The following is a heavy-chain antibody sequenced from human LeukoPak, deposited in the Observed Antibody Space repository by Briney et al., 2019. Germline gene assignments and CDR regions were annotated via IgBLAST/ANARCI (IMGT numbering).Heavy chain of an antibody. CDR3: AKDGYCSGGSCYSAKAPAVAYYYYYYMDV. CDR1: GFTFSSYA. V-gene: IGHV3-23*01. Sequence: PGGSLRLSCAASGFTFSSYAMSWVRQAPGKGLEWVSAISGSGGSTCYADSVKGRFAISRDNSKNTLYLQMNSLRAEDTAVYYCAKDGYCSGGSCYSAKAPAVAYYYYYYMDVWGKGTTVTVSS. D-gene: IGHD2-15*01. CDR2: ISGSGGST. J-gene: IGHJ6*03.